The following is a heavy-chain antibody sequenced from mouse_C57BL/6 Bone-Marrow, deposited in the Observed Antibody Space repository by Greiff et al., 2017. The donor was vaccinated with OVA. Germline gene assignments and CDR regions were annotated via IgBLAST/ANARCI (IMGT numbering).Heavy chain of an antibody. CDR3: AAYPCWYFDV. J-gene: IGHJ1*03. CDR1: GYTFTSYG. Sequence: QVQLQESGAELARPGASVKLSCKASGYTFTSYGIRWVKQRPGQGLEWIGEIYPRSGNTYYNEKFKGKATLTADKSSSTAYMELRSLTSEDSAGYFCAAYPCWYFDVWGTGTTVTVSS. V-gene: IGHV1-81*01. CDR2: IYPRSGNT. D-gene: IGHD2-10*01.